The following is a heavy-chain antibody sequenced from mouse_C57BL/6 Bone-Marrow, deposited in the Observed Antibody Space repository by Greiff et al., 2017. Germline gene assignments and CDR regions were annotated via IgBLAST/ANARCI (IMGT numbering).Heavy chain of an antibody. Sequence: EVKLVESGGGLVQPGGSLKLSCAASGFTFSDYGMAWVRQAPRKGPEWVAFISNLAYSIYYADTVTGRFTISRENAKNTLYLEMSSLRSEDTAMYCCARKAYGSIWYFDVWGTGTTVTVSS. CDR1: GFTFSDYG. J-gene: IGHJ1*03. CDR3: ARKAYGSIWYFDV. V-gene: IGHV5-15*04. D-gene: IGHD1-1*01. CDR2: ISNLAYSI.